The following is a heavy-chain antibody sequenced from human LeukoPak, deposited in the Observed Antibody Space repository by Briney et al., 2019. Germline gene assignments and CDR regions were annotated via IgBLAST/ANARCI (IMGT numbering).Heavy chain of an antibody. CDR3: ARAVLGYCSSTSCYADDAFDI. V-gene: IGHV3-21*01. Sequence: PGGSLSLSCTASEFTLSSYSMNWVRQAPGKGLEWVSSISNRSSYIYYADSVKGRFTISRDNAKNSLYLQMNSLRAEDTAVYYCARAVLGYCSSTSCYADDAFDIWGQGTMVTVSS. D-gene: IGHD2-2*01. J-gene: IGHJ3*02. CDR1: EFTLSSYS. CDR2: ISNRSSYI.